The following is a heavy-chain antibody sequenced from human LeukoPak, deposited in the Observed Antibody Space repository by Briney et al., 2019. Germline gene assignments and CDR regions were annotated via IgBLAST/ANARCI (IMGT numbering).Heavy chain of an antibody. J-gene: IGHJ4*02. CDR3: AGVAGYCSSNSCYTSEDY. V-gene: IGHV4-30-2*01. D-gene: IGHD2-2*02. CDR2: IYHSGST. Sequence: PSETLSLTCTVSGGSISSGGYYWSWIRQPPGKGLEWIGYIYHSGSTYYNPSLKSRVTISVDRSKNQFSLKLSSVTAADTAVYYCAGVAGYCSSNSCYTSEDYWGQGTLVTVSS. CDR1: GGSISSGGYY.